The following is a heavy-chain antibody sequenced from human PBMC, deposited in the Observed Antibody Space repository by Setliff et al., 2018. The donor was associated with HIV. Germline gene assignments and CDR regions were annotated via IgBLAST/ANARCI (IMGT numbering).Heavy chain of an antibody. Sequence: PSETLSLTWTVSGDLINNHNWNWIRQSPEKGLEWLGNIHYSGTSNYNSSLKSRIVISLDTSKKQFSLHFYSVTAADTAVYYCARSRIRGYYDTSTAMAFEIWGQGTMVTVSS. J-gene: IGHJ3*02. D-gene: IGHD3-22*01. CDR3: ARSRIRGYYDTSTAMAFEI. V-gene: IGHV4-59*08. CDR1: GDLINNHN. CDR2: IHYSGTS.